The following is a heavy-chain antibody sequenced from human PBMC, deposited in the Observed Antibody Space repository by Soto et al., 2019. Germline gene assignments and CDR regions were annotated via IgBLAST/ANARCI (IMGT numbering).Heavy chain of an antibody. CDR2: IIPIFGTA. D-gene: IGHD5-18*01. CDR3: ASHSYGYFPHYYHGMDV. CDR1: GGTFSSYA. Sequence: SVKVSCKASGGTFSSYASSWVRQAPGQGLEWMGGIIPIFGTANYAQKFQGRVTITADESTSTAYTELSSLRSEDTAVYYCASHSYGYFPHYYHGMDVWGQGTTVTVSS. V-gene: IGHV1-69*13. J-gene: IGHJ6*02.